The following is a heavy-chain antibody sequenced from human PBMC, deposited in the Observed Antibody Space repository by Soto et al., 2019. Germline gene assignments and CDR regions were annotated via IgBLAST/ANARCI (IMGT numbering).Heavy chain of an antibody. D-gene: IGHD6-6*01. CDR1: GGSTSSDNY. CDR2: IYYSGNT. CDR3: ARVRYVLDAIAAPGGVFSYFDY. V-gene: IGHV4-59*01. Sequence: PSETLSLTCTVSGGSTSSDNYWSWIRQPPGKGLEWIGHIYYSGNTDYNPSLKSRLAISIDTSKNQFSLKLSSVTAADTAVYYCARVRYVLDAIAAPGGVFSYFDYWGQGTLVTVSS. J-gene: IGHJ4*02.